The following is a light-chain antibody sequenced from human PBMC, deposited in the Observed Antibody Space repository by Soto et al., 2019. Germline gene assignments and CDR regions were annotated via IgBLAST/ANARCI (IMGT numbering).Light chain of an antibody. J-gene: IGKJ5*01. CDR1: QSISRF. CDR2: AAS. CDR3: QQSYVTPPIP. Sequence: DVQMTQSHSSLSASVRDRVTITCRASQSISRFLNWYQQKPGKAPKLLIYAASSLRSGVPSRFSGSGSGTDFTLTITSLQPEDFAFYYCQQSYVTPPIPFGQGTRLE. V-gene: IGKV1-39*01.